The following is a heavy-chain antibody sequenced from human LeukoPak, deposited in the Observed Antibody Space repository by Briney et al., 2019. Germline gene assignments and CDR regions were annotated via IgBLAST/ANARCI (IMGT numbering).Heavy chain of an antibody. CDR2: INPHRSDT. J-gene: IGHJ6*02. Sequence: ASVTVSCKASVYTFSAYGSNWVRLAPGQGLEWVAWINPHRSDTQYAQKFQGRVNVTTDTSTSTAYMELRSLRSDDTGIYYCARRKYGVDYFVMDVWGPGTTVTVSS. CDR1: VYTFSAYG. D-gene: IGHD5/OR15-5a*01. V-gene: IGHV1-18*01. CDR3: ARRKYGVDYFVMDV.